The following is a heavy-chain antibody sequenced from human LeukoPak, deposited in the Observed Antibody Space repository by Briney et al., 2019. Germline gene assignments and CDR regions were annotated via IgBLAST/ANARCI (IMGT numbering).Heavy chain of an antibody. CDR2: SDPEDGEA. J-gene: IGHJ5*02. CDR3: TTANRLTRDSSGYYPDS. Sequence: GASLKLSCEVSGYTLTELSTHWVRQAPGTGLEWMGGSDPEDGEATYAQKFQGRVTMTEDTSTDTAYMELSSLRSEDTAVYYCTTANRLTRDSSGYYPDSWGQGTLVTVSS. V-gene: IGHV1-24*01. D-gene: IGHD3-22*01. CDR1: GYTLTELS.